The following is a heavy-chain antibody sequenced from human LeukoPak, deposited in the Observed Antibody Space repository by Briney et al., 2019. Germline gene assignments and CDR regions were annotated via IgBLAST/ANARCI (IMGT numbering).Heavy chain of an antibody. V-gene: IGHV4-59*12. CDR1: GGSISSYY. Sequence: PSETLSLTCTVSGGSISSYYWSWIRQPPGKGLEWIGYIYYSGSTNYNPSLKSRVTMSVDTSKNQFSLKLSSVTAADTAVYYCARETSGSYVSWGQGTLVTVSS. CDR3: ARETSGSYVS. J-gene: IGHJ4*02. CDR2: IYYSGST. D-gene: IGHD1-26*01.